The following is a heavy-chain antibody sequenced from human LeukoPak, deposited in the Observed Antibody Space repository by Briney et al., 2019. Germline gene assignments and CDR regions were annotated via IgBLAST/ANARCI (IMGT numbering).Heavy chain of an antibody. Sequence: PGGSLRLSCAASGFTFSSYEMNWVRQAPGKGLEWVSYISSSGSTIYYADSVKGRFTISRDNAKNSLYLQMNCLRAEDTAVYYCARDVGSGSSLDYWGQGTLVTVSS. CDR2: ISSSGSTI. V-gene: IGHV3-48*03. CDR3: ARDVGSGSSLDY. J-gene: IGHJ4*02. CDR1: GFTFSSYE. D-gene: IGHD1-26*01.